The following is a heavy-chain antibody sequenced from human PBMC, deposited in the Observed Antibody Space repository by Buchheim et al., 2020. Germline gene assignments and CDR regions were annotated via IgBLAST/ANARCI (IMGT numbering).Heavy chain of an antibody. CDR3: ARGMWIQLWRYYYYYGMDV. J-gene: IGHJ6*02. D-gene: IGHD5-18*01. V-gene: IGHV4-4*02. CDR1: GGSISSSNW. Sequence: QVQLQESGPGLVKPSGTLSLTCAVSGGSISSSNWWSWVRQPPGKGLEWIGEIYHSGSTNYNPSLKSRVTISVDKPKNKFSPKLSSVTAADTAVYYCARGMWIQLWRYYYYYGMDVWGQGTT. CDR2: IYHSGST.